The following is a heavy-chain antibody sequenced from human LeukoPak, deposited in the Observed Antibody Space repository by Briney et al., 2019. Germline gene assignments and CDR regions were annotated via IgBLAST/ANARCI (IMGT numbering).Heavy chain of an antibody. CDR2: IYQSGST. D-gene: IGHD2-2*01. CDR1: GGSIRSSSYF. V-gene: IGHV4-39*07. CDR3: ARDERIYSTSWYYFDN. Sequence: PSETLSLTCTVSGGSIRSSSYFWGWIRQPPGKGLEWIGSIYQSGSTYNNPSLKTRVSISIDTSKNQFSLKLTSITAADTAVYYCARDERIYSTSWYYFDNWGQGTLVTVSS. J-gene: IGHJ4*02.